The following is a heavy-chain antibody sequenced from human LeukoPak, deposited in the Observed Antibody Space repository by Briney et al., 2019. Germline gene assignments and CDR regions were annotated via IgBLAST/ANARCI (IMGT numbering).Heavy chain of an antibody. Sequence: PGGSLRLSCAASGFTFSSYGMHWVRQAPGKGLEWVAFIRYDGSNKYYADSVKGRFTISRDNAKNSLYLQMNSLRAEDTAVYYCAKDRSDRGYSYIDYWGQGTLVTVSS. CDR1: GFTFSSYG. V-gene: IGHV3-30*02. J-gene: IGHJ4*02. CDR2: IRYDGSNK. CDR3: AKDRSDRGYSYIDY. D-gene: IGHD5-18*01.